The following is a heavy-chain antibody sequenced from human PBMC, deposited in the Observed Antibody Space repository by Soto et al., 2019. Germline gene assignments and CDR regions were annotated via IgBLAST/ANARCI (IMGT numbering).Heavy chain of an antibody. CDR2: IWYDGSNK. CDR1: GFTFSSYG. CDR3: ARDLYYDSSGYYYLLDAFDI. V-gene: IGHV3-33*01. J-gene: IGHJ3*02. Sequence: GGSLRLSCAASGFTFSSYGMHWVRQAPGKGLEWVAVIWYDGSNKYYADSVKGRFTISRDNSKNTLYLQMNSLRAEDTAVYYCARDLYYDSSGYYYLLDAFDIWGQGTMVTVSS. D-gene: IGHD3-22*01.